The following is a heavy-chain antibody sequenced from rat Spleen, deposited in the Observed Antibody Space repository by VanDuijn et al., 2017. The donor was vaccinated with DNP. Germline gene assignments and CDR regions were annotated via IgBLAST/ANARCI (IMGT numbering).Heavy chain of an antibody. D-gene: IGHD4-3*01. Sequence: EVQLVESGGGLVQPGRSLKLSCAASGLTFSNYAMAWVRQAPTKGLEWVATIFYDGTSTYYRDSVKGRFTISRDNAKSTLYLQMNSLRSEDMATYYCVRWNSGSYSMDAWGQGTSVTVSS. J-gene: IGHJ4*01. CDR2: IFYDGTST. CDR1: GLTFSNYA. V-gene: IGHV5-29*01. CDR3: VRWNSGSYSMDA.